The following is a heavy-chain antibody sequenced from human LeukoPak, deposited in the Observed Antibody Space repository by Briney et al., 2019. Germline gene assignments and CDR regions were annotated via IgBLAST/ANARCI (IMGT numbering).Heavy chain of an antibody. V-gene: IGHV3-23*01. CDR3: ARAAEVVAATSSWFDP. Sequence: PGGSLRLSCAASGFTFSSYAMSWVRQAPGKGLEWVSAISGSGSSTYYADSVKGRFTISRDNAKNSLYLQMNSLRAEDTAVYYCARAAEVVAATSSWFDPWGQGTLVTVSS. CDR2: ISGSGSST. CDR1: GFTFSSYA. J-gene: IGHJ5*02. D-gene: IGHD2-15*01.